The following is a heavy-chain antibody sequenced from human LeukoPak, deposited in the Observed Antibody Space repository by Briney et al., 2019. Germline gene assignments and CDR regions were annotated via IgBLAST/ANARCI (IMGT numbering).Heavy chain of an antibody. D-gene: IGHD1-26*01. J-gene: IGHJ4*02. CDR3: ASPPRGGGSYLPYFDY. CDR2: IYPGDSDT. Sequence: GESLKISCKGSGYSFTSYWIGWVRQMPGKGLELMGIIYPGDSDTRYSPSFQGQVTISADKSISTAYLQWSSLKASDTAMYYCASPPRGGGSYLPYFDYWCQGTLVTVSS. V-gene: IGHV5-51*01. CDR1: GYSFTSYW.